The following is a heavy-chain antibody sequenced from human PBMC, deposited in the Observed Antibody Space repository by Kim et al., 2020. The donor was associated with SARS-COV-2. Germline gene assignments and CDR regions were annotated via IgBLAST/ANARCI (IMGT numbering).Heavy chain of an antibody. V-gene: IGHV3-33*08. CDR1: GFTFSSYG. D-gene: IGHD2-15*01. CDR2: IWYDGSNK. Sequence: GGSLRLSCAASGFTFSSYGMHWVRQAPGKGLEWVAVIWYDGSNKYYADSVKGRFTISRDNSKNTLYLQMNSLRAEDTAVYYCASGGVASYYYYGMDVWGQGTTVTVSS. J-gene: IGHJ6*02. CDR3: ASGGVASYYYYGMDV.